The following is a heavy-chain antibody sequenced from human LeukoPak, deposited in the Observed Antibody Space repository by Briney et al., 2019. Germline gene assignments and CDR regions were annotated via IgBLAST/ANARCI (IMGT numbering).Heavy chain of an antibody. Sequence: PGGSLRLSCAASGFTFSSCWMSWVRQAPGKGLEWVANIKQDGSEKYYVDSVKGRFTISRDNAKNSLYLQMNSLRAEDTAVYYCARDKAHRRGFDYWGQGTLVTVSS. D-gene: IGHD3-10*01. CDR3: ARDKAHRRGFDY. J-gene: IGHJ4*02. CDR1: GFTFSSCW. V-gene: IGHV3-7*01. CDR2: IKQDGSEK.